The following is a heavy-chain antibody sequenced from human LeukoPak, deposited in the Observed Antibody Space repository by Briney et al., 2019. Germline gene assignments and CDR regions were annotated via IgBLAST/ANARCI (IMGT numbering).Heavy chain of an antibody. J-gene: IGHJ4*02. CDR1: LGSLTIYY. CDR2: IYYSGST. CDR3: ARVAGTGSFDY. Sequence: SETLSLTSTVPLGSLTIYYWCCVPEPPREGLEWIGYIYYSGSTNYNPSLKSRVTISVDTSKNQFSLKLSSVTAADTAVYYCARVAGTGSFDYWGQGTLVTVSS. D-gene: IGHD3/OR15-3a*01. V-gene: IGHV4-59*01.